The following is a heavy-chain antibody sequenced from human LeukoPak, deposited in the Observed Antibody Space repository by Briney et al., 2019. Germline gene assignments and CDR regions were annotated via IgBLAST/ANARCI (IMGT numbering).Heavy chain of an antibody. D-gene: IGHD2-2*01. J-gene: IGHJ4*02. CDR1: GFTFSSYA. V-gene: IGHV3-23*01. CDR3: AKDYCSSTSCTIFDY. CDR2: ISGSGGST. Sequence: GGSLRLSCAASGFTFSSYAMSWVRQAPGKGLEGVSAISGSGGSTYYADSVKGRFTISRDNSKNTLYLQMNSLRAEDTAVYYCAKDYCSSTSCTIFDYWGQGTLVTVSS.